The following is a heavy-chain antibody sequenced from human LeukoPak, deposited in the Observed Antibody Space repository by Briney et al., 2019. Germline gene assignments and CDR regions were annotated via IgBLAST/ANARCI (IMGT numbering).Heavy chain of an antibody. D-gene: IGHD3-10*01. CDR1: AFSFITYA. CDR2: ISGGGDAT. J-gene: IGHJ4*02. Sequence: GGSLRLSCAASAFSFITYAMSWVRQAPGKGLEWVSPISGGGDATYYADSVKGRFTISRDNSKNTLYLQMNSLRVEDTAVYYCARDSSMLRGPLVIYYFDFWGQGTLVTVSS. V-gene: IGHV3-23*01. CDR3: ARDSSMLRGPLVIYYFDF.